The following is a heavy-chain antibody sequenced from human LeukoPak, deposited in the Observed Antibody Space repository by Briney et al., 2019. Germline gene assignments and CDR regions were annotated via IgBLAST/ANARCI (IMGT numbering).Heavy chain of an antibody. Sequence: KTSETLSLTCAVYGGSFSGYYWSWIRQPPGKGLEWIGEINHSGSTNYNPSLKSRVTISVDTSKNQFSLHLSSVTAADTAVYYCARVGDFWSGNLPYFDYWGQGALVTISS. D-gene: IGHD3-3*01. CDR3: ARVGDFWSGNLPYFDY. CDR1: GGSFSGYY. V-gene: IGHV4-34*01. J-gene: IGHJ4*02. CDR2: INHSGST.